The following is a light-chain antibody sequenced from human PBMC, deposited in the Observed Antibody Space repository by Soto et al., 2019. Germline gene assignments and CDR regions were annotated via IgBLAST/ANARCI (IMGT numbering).Light chain of an antibody. V-gene: IGLV2-14*03. J-gene: IGLJ1*01. CDR3: SSYTSSSTPYV. CDR2: EVR. Sequence: QSALTQPASVSGSPGQSITISCIGTSSDVGGYDYVPWYQQHPGKAPKLMIYEVRNRPSGVSNRFSGSKSDNTASLTISGLQAEDEADYYCSSYTSSSTPYVFGTGTKVTVL. CDR1: SSDVGGYDY.